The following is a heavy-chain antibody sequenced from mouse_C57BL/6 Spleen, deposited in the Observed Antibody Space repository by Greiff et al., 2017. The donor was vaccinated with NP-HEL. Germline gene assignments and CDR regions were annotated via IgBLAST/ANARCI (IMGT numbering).Heavy chain of an antibody. CDR2: ISYDGSN. D-gene: IGHD1-1*01. Sequence: ESGPGLVKPSQSLSLTCSVTGYSITSGYYWNWIRQFPGNKLEWMGYISYDGSNNYNPSLKNRISITRDTSKNQFFLKLNSVTTEDTATYYCAREFYYYGSTHCDYWGQGTTLTVSS. J-gene: IGHJ2*01. CDR1: GYSITSGYY. V-gene: IGHV3-6*01. CDR3: AREFYYYGSTHCDY.